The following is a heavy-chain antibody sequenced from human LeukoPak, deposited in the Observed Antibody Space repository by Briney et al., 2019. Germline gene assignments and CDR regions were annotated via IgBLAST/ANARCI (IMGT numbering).Heavy chain of an antibody. V-gene: IGHV4-39*01. CDR2: IYYSGST. Sequence: PSETLSLTCTVSGGSISSSSYYWGWIRQPPGKGQEWIGSIYYSGSTYYNPSLKSRVTISVDTYKNQFSLKLSSVTAADTAVYYCAVLPRPRYCSSTSRYSYWGQGTLVTVSS. CDR1: GGSISSSSYY. CDR3: AVLPRPRYCSSTSRYSY. J-gene: IGHJ4*02. D-gene: IGHD2-2*01.